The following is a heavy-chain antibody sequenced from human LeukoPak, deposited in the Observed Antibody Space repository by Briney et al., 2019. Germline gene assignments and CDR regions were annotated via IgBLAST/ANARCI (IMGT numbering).Heavy chain of an antibody. CDR2: INPSGGST. CDR1: GYTFASYY. D-gene: IGHD3-22*01. J-gene: IGHJ3*01. CDR3: AKKGSTHYYGSSGSSDGFDL. Sequence: ASVKVSCKASGYTFASYYMHWVRQAPGQGLEWMGIINPSGGSTSYAQKFQGRVTMTRDMSTSTVYMELSSLRSEDTAVYYCAKKGSTHYYGSSGSSDGFDLWGQGTMVTVSS. V-gene: IGHV1-46*01.